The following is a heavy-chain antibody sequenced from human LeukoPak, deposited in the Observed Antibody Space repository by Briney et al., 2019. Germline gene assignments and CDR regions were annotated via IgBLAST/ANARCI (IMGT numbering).Heavy chain of an antibody. CDR1: GYSFNAFW. D-gene: IGHD3-10*01. CDR3: ARVRGAGTYQADY. Sequence: GESLKISCEVFGYSFNAFWITWMRQMPGKGLEWMGKIDPTDLSTEYSPSSQGHVTMSVDESVSTAYLQWSSLKASDTAMYYCARVRGAGTYQADYWGQGTQVIVSS. CDR2: IDPTDLST. J-gene: IGHJ4*02. V-gene: IGHV5-10-1*01.